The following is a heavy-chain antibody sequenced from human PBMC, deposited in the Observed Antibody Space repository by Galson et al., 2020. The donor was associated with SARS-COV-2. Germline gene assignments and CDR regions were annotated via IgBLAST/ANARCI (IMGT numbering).Heavy chain of an antibody. Sequence: SETLSLTCTVSGGSISSSSYYWGWIRQPPGKGLEWIVSINYSGSTYYNPSLKSPVTISVDTSKNQFYLKLSSVTAADTAVYYCARPGGTWLIVVVQAYFDYWGQGTLVTVSS. V-gene: IGHV4-39*01. CDR3: ARPGGTWLIVVVQAYFDY. CDR2: INYSGST. J-gene: IGHJ4*02. CDR1: GGSISSSSYY. D-gene: IGHD2-2*01.